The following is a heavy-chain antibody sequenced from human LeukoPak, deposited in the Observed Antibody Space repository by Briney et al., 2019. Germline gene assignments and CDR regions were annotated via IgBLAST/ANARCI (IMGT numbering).Heavy chain of an antibody. CDR3: ARQVVYYYDSSGSSYAFDI. D-gene: IGHD3-22*01. V-gene: IGHV4-39*01. J-gene: IGHJ3*02. CDR2: IYYSGAT. Sequence: SETLSLTCTVSGGSISSSSFYWGWIRQPPGKGLEWIGSIYYSGATYYNPSLKRRVTISVDTSNNQFSLKLSSMTAADTVVYYCARQVVYYYDSSGSSYAFDIWGQGTMVTVSS. CDR1: GGSISSSSFY.